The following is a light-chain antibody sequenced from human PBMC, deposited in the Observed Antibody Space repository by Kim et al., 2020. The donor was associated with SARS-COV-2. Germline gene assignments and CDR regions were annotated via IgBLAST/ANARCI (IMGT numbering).Light chain of an antibody. Sequence: ALGQTVRITCQGDSIRSYYATWYQQKPGQDPIVVIYGKNNRPSGIPDRFSGSSSGDTASLTITGTQAGDEADYYCNSRGSNDNVLFGGGTQLTVL. J-gene: IGLJ2*01. V-gene: IGLV3-19*01. CDR1: SIRSYY. CDR2: GKN. CDR3: NSRGSNDNVL.